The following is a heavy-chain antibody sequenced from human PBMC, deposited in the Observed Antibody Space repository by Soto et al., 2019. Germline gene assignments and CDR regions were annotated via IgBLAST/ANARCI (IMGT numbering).Heavy chain of an antibody. CDR2: IYYSGST. J-gene: IGHJ4*02. CDR1: GGSVSSGSYY. Sequence: PSETLSLTCTVSGGSVSSGSYYWSWIRQPPGKGLECIGYIYYSGSTNYNPSLKRRVTISVDTSKNQFSLKLSSVTAADTAVYYCARTMVGARAGYFDYWGRGTLVTVSS. D-gene: IGHD1-26*01. V-gene: IGHV4-61*01. CDR3: ARTMVGARAGYFDY.